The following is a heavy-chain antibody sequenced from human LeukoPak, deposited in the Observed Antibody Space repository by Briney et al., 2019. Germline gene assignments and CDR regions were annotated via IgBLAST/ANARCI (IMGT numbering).Heavy chain of an antibody. CDR2: ISAYNGNT. V-gene: IGHV1-18*01. D-gene: IGHD3-3*01. CDR3: ARGEPYRITIFGVEPIKFREAPYYYGMDV. CDR1: GYTFTSYG. J-gene: IGHJ6*02. Sequence: ASVKVSCKASGYTFTSYGISWARQAPGQGLEWMGWISAYNGNTNYAQKLQGRVTMTTDTSTSTAYMELRSLRSDDTAVYYCARGEPYRITIFGVEPIKFREAPYYYGMDVWGQGTTVTVSS.